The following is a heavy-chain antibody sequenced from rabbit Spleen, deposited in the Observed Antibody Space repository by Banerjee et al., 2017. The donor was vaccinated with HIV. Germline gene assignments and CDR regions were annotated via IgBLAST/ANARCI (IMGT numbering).Heavy chain of an antibody. V-gene: IGHV1S40*01. CDR2: IYAGSIGST. Sequence: QSLEESGGGLVQPEGSLTLTCKASGMDLNTYYYMCWVRQAPGKGLEWIACIYAGSIGSTYYASWAKGRFTISKTSSTTVTLQMTSLTVADTATYFCARDRDGSGGYGFDLWGPGTLVTVS. CDR3: ARDRDGSGGYGFDL. CDR1: GMDLNTYYY. J-gene: IGHJ4*01. D-gene: IGHD1-1*01.